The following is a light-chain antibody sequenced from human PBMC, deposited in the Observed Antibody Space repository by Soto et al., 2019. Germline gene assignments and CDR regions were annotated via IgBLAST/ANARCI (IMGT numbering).Light chain of an antibody. CDR2: GVS. CDR1: QSVSSG. CDR3: QQYNSWPLT. Sequence: EIAMTQSPAALSVSPGEGATLSCRASQSVSSGLAWYQQKPGQAPRLLIYGVSTRATGIPARFTGSGSATEFTLTIGSLQSEDFAVYYCQQYNSWPLTFGGGTKVDIK. V-gene: IGKV3-15*01. J-gene: IGKJ4*01.